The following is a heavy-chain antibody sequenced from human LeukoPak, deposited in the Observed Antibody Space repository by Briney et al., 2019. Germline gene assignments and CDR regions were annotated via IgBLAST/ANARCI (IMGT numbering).Heavy chain of an antibody. V-gene: IGHV4-59*01. D-gene: IGHD3/OR15-3a*01. Sequence: SETLSLTCTVSGGSISTYYWSWIRQPPGKGLEWIGYIYNSGSTNYNPSLKSRVIISVDTSKNQFSLKLSSVTAADTAVYYCASLGWPFDYWGQGTLVTVSS. CDR1: GGSISTYY. CDR2: IYNSGST. CDR3: ASLGWPFDY. J-gene: IGHJ4*02.